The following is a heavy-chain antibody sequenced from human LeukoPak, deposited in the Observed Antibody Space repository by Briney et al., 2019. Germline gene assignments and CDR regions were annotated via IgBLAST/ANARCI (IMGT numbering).Heavy chain of an antibody. J-gene: IGHJ3*02. Sequence: SETLSLTCTVSGGSISSSSYYWGWIRQPPGKGLEWIGSIYYSGSTYYNPSFKSRVTISVDTSKNQFSLKLSSVTAADTAVYYCARPSWWDYGDPGHAFDIWGQGTMVTVSS. V-gene: IGHV4-39*01. CDR1: GGSISSSSYY. CDR3: ARPSWWDYGDPGHAFDI. D-gene: IGHD4-17*01. CDR2: IYYSGST.